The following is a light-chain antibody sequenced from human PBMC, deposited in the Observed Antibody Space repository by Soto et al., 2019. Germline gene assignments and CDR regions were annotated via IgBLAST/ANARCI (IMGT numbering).Light chain of an antibody. V-gene: IGLV2-23*01. CDR3: SSYAGSSTYV. Sequence: QSALTQLASVSASPGQSMTISCTGTSCDVGSYNLVSWYQQHPGKAPKLMIYEGSKRPSGVSTRFSGSKSGNTASLTISGLQAVDEADYYCSSYAGSSTYVFGSGTTVTV. CDR2: EGS. J-gene: IGLJ1*01. CDR1: SCDVGSYNL.